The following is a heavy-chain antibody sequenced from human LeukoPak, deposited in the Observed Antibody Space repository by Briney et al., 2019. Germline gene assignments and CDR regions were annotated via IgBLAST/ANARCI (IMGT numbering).Heavy chain of an antibody. D-gene: IGHD4-23*01. V-gene: IGHV1-69*04. CDR3: ARSTTVVTPVDY. Sequence: SVKVSCKASGGTLSSSAISWVRQAPGQGLEWMGRIIPTLGIANYAQKLQGRVTITADKSTSTAYMELSSLRSEDTAVYYCARSTTVVTPVDYWGQGTLVTVSS. J-gene: IGHJ4*02. CDR2: IIPTLGIA. CDR1: GGTLSSSA.